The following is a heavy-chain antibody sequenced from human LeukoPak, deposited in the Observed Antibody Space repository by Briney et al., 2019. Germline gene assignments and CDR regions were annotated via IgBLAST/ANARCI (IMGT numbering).Heavy chain of an antibody. CDR1: GFTFDDYA. D-gene: IGHD3-3*01. V-gene: IGHV3-43*02. CDR3: AKGGFWSGYYTREEYYYYYYMDV. CDR2: ISGDGGST. Sequence: GGSLRLSCAASGFTFDDYAMHWVRQAPGKGLEWVSLISGDGGSTYYADSVKGRFTISRDNYKNSLYLQMNSLRTEDTALYYCAKGGFWSGYYTREEYYYYYYMDVWGKGTTVTVSS. J-gene: IGHJ6*03.